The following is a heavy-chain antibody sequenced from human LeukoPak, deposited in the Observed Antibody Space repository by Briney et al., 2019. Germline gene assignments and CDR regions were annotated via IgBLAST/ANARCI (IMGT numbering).Heavy chain of an antibody. J-gene: IGHJ4*02. CDR1: GYTSTGYY. D-gene: IGHD3-22*01. Sequence: GASVKVSCKASGYTSTGYYMHWVRQAPGQGLEWMGWINPNSGGTNYAQKFQGRVTMTRDTSISTAYMELSRLRSDDTAVYYCARGRDYDSSGYYLGYWGQGTLVTVSS. CDR3: ARGRDYDSSGYYLGY. CDR2: INPNSGGT. V-gene: IGHV1-2*02.